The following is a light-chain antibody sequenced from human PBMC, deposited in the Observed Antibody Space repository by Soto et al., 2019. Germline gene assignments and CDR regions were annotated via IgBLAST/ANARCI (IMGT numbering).Light chain of an antibody. CDR3: CSYAGNSYV. CDR2: GGT. V-gene: IGLV2-23*01. Sequence: QSVLTQPASVSGSPGQSITISCTGTRSDVGTYNLVSWYQQHPGKAPKLMIYGGTKRPSGVSNRFSGSKSGNTASRTISGLQAEDDADYYCCSYAGNSYVFGTGTKVTVL. J-gene: IGLJ1*01. CDR1: RSDVGTYNL.